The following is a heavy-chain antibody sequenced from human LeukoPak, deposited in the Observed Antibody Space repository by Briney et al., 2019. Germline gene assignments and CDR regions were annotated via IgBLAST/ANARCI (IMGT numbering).Heavy chain of an antibody. CDR2: LYTSGST. J-gene: IGHJ4*02. D-gene: IGHD2/OR15-2a*01. CDR1: GASVSSGHYY. CDR3: ARESTLVTASSVFSAFDH. V-gene: IGHV4-61*02. Sequence: PSQTLSLTCTVSGASVSSGHYYWGWIRQPAGKGLEWIGRLYTSGSTNSNPSLKSRLTMSLDTSKNQFSLQLTSVTAADTAVYYCARESTLVTASSVFSAFDHWGRGTPVTVSS.